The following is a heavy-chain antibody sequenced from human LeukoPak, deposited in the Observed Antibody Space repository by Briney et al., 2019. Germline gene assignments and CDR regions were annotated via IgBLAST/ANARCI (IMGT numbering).Heavy chain of an antibody. V-gene: IGHV1-18*01. CDR1: GYTFTSYG. D-gene: IGHD2-2*02. CDR3: ARPSFHCSSTGCYTGYGMDV. CDR2: ISAYNGNT. Sequence: RASVKVSCKASGYTFTSYGISWVRQAPGQGLEWMGWISAYNGNTNYAQKLQGRVTMTTDTSTSTAYMELRSLRSDDTAVYYCARPSFHCSSTGCYTGYGMDVWGQGTTVTVSS. J-gene: IGHJ6*02.